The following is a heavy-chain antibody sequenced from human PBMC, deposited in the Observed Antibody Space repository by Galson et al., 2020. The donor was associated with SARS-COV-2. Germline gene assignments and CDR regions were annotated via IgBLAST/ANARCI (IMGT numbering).Heavy chain of an antibody. D-gene: IGHD3-10*01. CDR3: AILDPGDPELPVVGSGVDY. Sequence: ALHGESLKISCVASGFTFSRHWVHWVRQAPGKGLVWVSRIFRDGTRESYADSVKGRFTISRDNAKNTLYLQMNSLRVEDTAVYYCAILDPGDPELPVVGSGVDYWGQGTLVTVSP. J-gene: IGHJ4*02. CDR1: GFTFSRHW. V-gene: IGHV3-74*01. CDR2: IFRDGTRE.